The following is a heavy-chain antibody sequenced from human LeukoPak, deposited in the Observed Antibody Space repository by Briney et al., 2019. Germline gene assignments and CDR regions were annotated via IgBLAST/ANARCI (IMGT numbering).Heavy chain of an antibody. CDR1: GGSISSYY. Sequence: PSETLSLTCTVSGGSISSYYWSWIRQPPGKGLEWIGYIYYSGSTNYNPSLKSRVTISVDTSKNQFSLKLSSVTAADTAVYYCTVVVVAATDYFDYWGQGTLVTVSS. J-gene: IGHJ4*02. V-gene: IGHV4-59*08. CDR2: IYYSGST. D-gene: IGHD2-15*01. CDR3: TVVVVAATDYFDY.